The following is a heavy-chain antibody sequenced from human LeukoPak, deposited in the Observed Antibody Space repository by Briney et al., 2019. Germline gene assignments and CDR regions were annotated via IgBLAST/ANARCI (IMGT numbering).Heavy chain of an antibody. V-gene: IGHV3-7*01. CDR2: IKQDGSEK. CDR1: GFTFSRNW. CDR3: ARGPRVTTLNYYYYKDV. Sequence: GGSLRLSCAASGFTFSRNWVTWVRQAPGKGLEWVANIKQDGSEKYYADSVKGRFTISRDNAKNSLYLQMNSLRAEDTAVYYCARGPRVTTLNYYYYKDVWGKGTTVTVSS. D-gene: IGHD4-17*01. J-gene: IGHJ6*03.